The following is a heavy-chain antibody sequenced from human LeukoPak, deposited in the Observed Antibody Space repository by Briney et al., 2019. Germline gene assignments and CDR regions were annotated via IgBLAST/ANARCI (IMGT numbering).Heavy chain of an antibody. D-gene: IGHD3-3*01. CDR3: AAGRGYDFWSGNQY. CDR2: IVVGSGST. V-gene: IGHV1-58*02. CDR1: GFTFSTSV. J-gene: IGHJ4*02. Sequence: GTSVKVSCKASGFTFSTSVMHWVRQTRGQRREWIGWIVVGSGSTNYAQKFQGRVTLTRDMSTSTAYMELRSLRSDDTAVYYCAAGRGYDFWSGNQYWGQGTLVTVSS.